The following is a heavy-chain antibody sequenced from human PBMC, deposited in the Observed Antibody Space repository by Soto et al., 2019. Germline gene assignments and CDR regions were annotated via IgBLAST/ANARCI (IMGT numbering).Heavy chain of an antibody. CDR2: LITIFGTA. V-gene: IGHV1-69*01. CDR3: ARLAGYCSSTSCYTASVYGMDV. J-gene: IGHJ6*02. Sequence: QVQLVQSGAEVKKPGSSVKVSCKASGGTFSSYAISWVRQAPGQGLEWMGGLITIFGTANYAQKFQGRVTITADESTSTDYMELSSLRSEDTAVYYCARLAGYCSSTSCYTASVYGMDVWGQGTTVTVSS. D-gene: IGHD2-2*02. CDR1: GGTFSSYA.